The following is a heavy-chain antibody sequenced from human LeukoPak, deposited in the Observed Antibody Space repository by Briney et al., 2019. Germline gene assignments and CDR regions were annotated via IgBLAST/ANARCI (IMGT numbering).Heavy chain of an antibody. D-gene: IGHD2-21*02. CDR2: ISAYNGNT. CDR3: VRDNLSYCGGDCYPDY. V-gene: IGHV1-18*01. J-gene: IGHJ4*02. CDR1: GYTFTSYG. Sequence: ASVKVSCKASGYTFTSYGISWVRQAPGQGLEWMGWISAYNGNTNYAQKLQGRVTMTTDTSTSTAYMELRSLRSDDTAVYYCVRDNLSYCGGDCYPDYWGQGTLVTVSS.